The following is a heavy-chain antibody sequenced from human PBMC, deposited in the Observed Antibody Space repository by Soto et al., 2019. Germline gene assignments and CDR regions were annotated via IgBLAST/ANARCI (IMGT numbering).Heavy chain of an antibody. Sequence: SETLSLTCTVSGGSISSYYWSWIRQPAGKGLEWIGRIYTSGSTNYNPSLKSRVTMSVDTSKNQFSLKLSSVTAADTAVYYCARDGLLLWFGELYNYYGMDVWGQGTTVTVS. J-gene: IGHJ6*02. D-gene: IGHD3-10*01. V-gene: IGHV4-4*07. CDR2: IYTSGST. CDR1: GGSISSYY. CDR3: ARDGLLLWFGELYNYYGMDV.